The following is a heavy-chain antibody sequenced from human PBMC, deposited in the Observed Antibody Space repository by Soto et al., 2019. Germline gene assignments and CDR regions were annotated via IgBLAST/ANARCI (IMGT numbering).Heavy chain of an antibody. D-gene: IGHD2-15*01. CDR1: GFTFDDYA. CDR2: ISWNSGSI. CDR3: AKDITPEPTDAFDI. Sequence: GGSLRLSCAASGFTFDDYAMHWVRQAPGKGLEWVSGISWNSGSIGYADSVKGRFTISRDNAKNSLYLQMNSLRAEDTALYYCAKDITPEPTDAFDIWGQGTMVTVSS. V-gene: IGHV3-9*01. J-gene: IGHJ3*02.